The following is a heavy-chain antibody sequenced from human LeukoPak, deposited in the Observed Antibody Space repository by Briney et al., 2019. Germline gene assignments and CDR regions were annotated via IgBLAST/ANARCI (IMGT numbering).Heavy chain of an antibody. Sequence: PSETLSLTCTVSGGSISSGSYYWSWIRQPAGRGLEWIGRIYTSGSTNYNPSLKSRVTISVDTSKNQFSLKLSSVTAADTAVYYCARETNEGSDYWGQGTLVTVSS. CDR3: ARETNEGSDY. V-gene: IGHV4-61*02. CDR2: IYTSGST. CDR1: GGSISSGSYY. J-gene: IGHJ4*02.